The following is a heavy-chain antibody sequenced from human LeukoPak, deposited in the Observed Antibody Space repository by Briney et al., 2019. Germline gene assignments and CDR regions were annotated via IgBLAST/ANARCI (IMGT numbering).Heavy chain of an antibody. V-gene: IGHV3-30*03. CDR3: ARDYAGSPDY. CDR1: GFTFSSYG. J-gene: IGHJ4*02. CDR2: ISYDGSNK. Sequence: GGSLRLSCAAPGFTFSSYGMHWVRQAPGKGLEWVAVISYDGSNKYYADSVKGRFTISRDNSKNTLYLQMNSLRDEDTAVYFCARDYAGSPDYWGQGTLVTVSA. D-gene: IGHD3-10*01.